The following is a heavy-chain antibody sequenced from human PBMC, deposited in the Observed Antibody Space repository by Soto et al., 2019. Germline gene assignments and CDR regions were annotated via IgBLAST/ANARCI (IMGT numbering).Heavy chain of an antibody. CDR1: GYTFTSYY. CDR2: INPSGGST. CDR3: ARAAVAATTPSYFDY. Sequence: GASVKVSCKASGYTFTSYYMHWVRQAPGQGLEWMGIINPSGGSTSYAQKFQGRVTMTRDTSTSTVYMELSSLRSEDTAVYYCARAAVAATTPSYFDYRGQGTLVTVSS. D-gene: IGHD6-19*01. J-gene: IGHJ4*02. V-gene: IGHV1-46*01.